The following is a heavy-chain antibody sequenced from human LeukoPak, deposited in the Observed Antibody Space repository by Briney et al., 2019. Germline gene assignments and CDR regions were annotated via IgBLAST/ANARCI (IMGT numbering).Heavy chain of an antibody. D-gene: IGHD3-22*01. Sequence: GGSLRLPCAVSGITLSNYGMSWVRQAPGKGLEWVAGISDSGGRTNYADSVKGRFTISRDNPKNTLYLQMNSLRAEDTAVYFCAKRGVVIRVILVGFHEEAYYFDSWGQGALVTVSS. CDR3: AKRGVVIRVILVGFHEEAYYFDS. CDR1: GITLSNYG. CDR2: ISDSGGRT. V-gene: IGHV3-23*01. J-gene: IGHJ4*02.